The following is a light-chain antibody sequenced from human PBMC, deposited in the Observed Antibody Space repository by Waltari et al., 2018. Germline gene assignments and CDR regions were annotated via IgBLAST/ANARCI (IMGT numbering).Light chain of an antibody. Sequence: WRASQSIRNWLGLYQQKTGKAPKLLIYKASTLESGVPSRFSGSGSGTEFTLNISSLQPDDFATDYLQQYNSYSLLTCGGGTKVEIK. V-gene: IGKV1-5*03. J-gene: IGKJ4*01. CDR3: QQYNSYSLLT. CDR1: QSIRNW. CDR2: KAS.